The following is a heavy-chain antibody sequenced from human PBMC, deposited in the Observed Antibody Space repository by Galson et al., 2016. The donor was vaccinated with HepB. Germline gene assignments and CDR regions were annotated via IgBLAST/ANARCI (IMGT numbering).Heavy chain of an antibody. Sequence: SETLSLTCAVSGGSISSSNWWSWVRQPPGKGLEWIGEIFHTGGTKYNASLERRVTISVDESKNQFSLKLTSVTAADTAVYFCAREPSDTAMVLDAFDIWGRGIMVTVSS. D-gene: IGHD5-18*01. CDR2: IFHTGGT. CDR1: GGSISSSNW. J-gene: IGHJ3*02. V-gene: IGHV4-4*02. CDR3: AREPSDTAMVLDAFDI.